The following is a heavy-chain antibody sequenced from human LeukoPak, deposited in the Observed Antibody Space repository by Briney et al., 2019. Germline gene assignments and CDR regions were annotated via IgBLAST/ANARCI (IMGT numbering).Heavy chain of an antibody. V-gene: IGHV3-30-3*01. CDR2: ISFDGTKT. Sequence: GGSLRLSCLASGFTFSNYAMHWVRQAPGKGLEWVALISFDGTKTFYADSVKGRFTISRDGSETTLYLQIHSLRAEDTAVYYCAREGVDGFWSGYYKPFDYWGQGTLVTVSS. J-gene: IGHJ4*02. CDR3: AREGVDGFWSGYYKPFDY. CDR1: GFTFSNYA. D-gene: IGHD3-3*01.